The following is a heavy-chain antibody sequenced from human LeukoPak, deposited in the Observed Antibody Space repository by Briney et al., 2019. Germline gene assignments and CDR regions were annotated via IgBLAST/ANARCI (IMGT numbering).Heavy chain of an antibody. V-gene: IGHV4-34*01. Sequence: SETLSLTCAVYGASFSGYYWSWIRQPPGKGLEWIGEINHSGSTNYNPSLKSRVTISVDTSKNQFSLKLSSVTAADTAVYYCARVLRQLVRYYYYYMDVWGKGTTVTVSS. D-gene: IGHD6-6*01. CDR2: INHSGST. J-gene: IGHJ6*03. CDR1: GASFSGYY. CDR3: ARVLRQLVRYYYYYMDV.